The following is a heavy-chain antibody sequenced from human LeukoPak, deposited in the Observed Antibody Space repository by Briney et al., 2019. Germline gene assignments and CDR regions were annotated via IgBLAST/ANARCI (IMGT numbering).Heavy chain of an antibody. J-gene: IGHJ4*02. D-gene: IGHD6-6*01. CDR3: ARDSYSSSSDYFDY. CDR2: IYYSGST. V-gene: IGHV4-31*03. CDR1: GGSISSGGYY. Sequence: SETLSLTCTVSGGSISSGGYYWSWIRQHPGKGLEWIGYIYYSGSTYYNPSLKSRVTISVDTSKNQFSLKLSSATAADTAVYYCARDSYSSSSDYFDYWGQGTLVTVSS.